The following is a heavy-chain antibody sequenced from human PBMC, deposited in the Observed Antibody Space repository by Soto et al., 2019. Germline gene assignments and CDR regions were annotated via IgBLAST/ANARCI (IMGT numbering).Heavy chain of an antibody. D-gene: IGHD3-10*01. V-gene: IGHV3-23*01. CDR1: GFTFSSYA. CDR2: ISGSGGST. J-gene: IGHJ6*02. CDR3: AKEGLLWFGDYYGMDV. Sequence: EVQLLESGGGLVQPGGSLRLSCAASGFTFSSYAMSWVRQAPGKGLEWVSAISGSGGSTYYADSVKGRFTISRDNSKNTLYLQMNSLIAEDTAVYYCAKEGLLWFGDYYGMDVWGQGTTVTVSS.